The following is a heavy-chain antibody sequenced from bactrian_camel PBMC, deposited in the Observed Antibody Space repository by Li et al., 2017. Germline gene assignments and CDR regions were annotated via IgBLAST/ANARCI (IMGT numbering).Heavy chain of an antibody. J-gene: IGHJ4*01. CDR2: IANGLA. Sequence: HVQLVESGGGSVQAGGSLRLSCDVSGGTFRMGWFRQAPGKEREGIASIANGLAVYVDSVKGRFTISQDDGDDAKNTLYLQMNSLKPEDTAMYYCAASQSSSGGAWNREPRYQFWGQGTQVTVS. D-gene: IGHD2*01. CDR1: GGTFR. V-gene: IGHV3S68*01. CDR3: AASQSSSGGAWNREPRYQF.